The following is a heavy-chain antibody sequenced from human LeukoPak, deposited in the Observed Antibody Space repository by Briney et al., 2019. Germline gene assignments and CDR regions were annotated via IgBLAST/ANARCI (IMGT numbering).Heavy chain of an antibody. Sequence: PGGSLRLSCAASGFTFSAFAINWVRQAPGKALERVSAVSGSGTNSYYADSVKGRFTISRDNAKNTLYLQMNSLRAEDTAVYYCARPLGSGWFGPFDSWGQGTLVTVSS. V-gene: IGHV3-23*01. CDR1: GFTFSAFA. CDR2: VSGSGTNS. CDR3: ARPLGSGWFGPFDS. J-gene: IGHJ4*02. D-gene: IGHD6-19*01.